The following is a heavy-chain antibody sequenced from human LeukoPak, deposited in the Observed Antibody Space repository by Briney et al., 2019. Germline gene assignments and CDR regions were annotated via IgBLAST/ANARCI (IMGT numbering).Heavy chain of an antibody. V-gene: IGHV4-61*02. Sequence: PSETLSLTCTVSGGSISSGSYYWSWIRQPAGKGLEWIGRIYTSGSTNYNPSLKSRVTISVDTSKNQFSLKLSSVIAADTAVYYCARAFIAVARDAFDIWGQGTMVTVSS. CDR1: GGSISSGSYY. CDR3: ARAFIAVARDAFDI. CDR2: IYTSGST. J-gene: IGHJ3*02. D-gene: IGHD6-19*01.